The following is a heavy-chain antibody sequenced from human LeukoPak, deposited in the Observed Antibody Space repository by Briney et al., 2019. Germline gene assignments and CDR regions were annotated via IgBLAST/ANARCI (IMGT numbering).Heavy chain of an antibody. D-gene: IGHD2-15*01. CDR3: AKLPYCSGGSCYSGVGSDY. Sequence: GGSLRLSCAASGFTFSSFGMHWVRQAPGKGLEWVSFIRYDGSNKYYADSVKGRFTISRDNSKNTLYLQMNSLRAEDTAVYYCAKLPYCSGGSCYSGVGSDYWGQGTLVTVSS. J-gene: IGHJ4*02. CDR1: GFTFSSFG. V-gene: IGHV3-30*02. CDR2: IRYDGSNK.